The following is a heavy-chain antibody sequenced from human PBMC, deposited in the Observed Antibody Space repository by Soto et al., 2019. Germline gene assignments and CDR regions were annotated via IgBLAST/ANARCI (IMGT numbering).Heavy chain of an antibody. J-gene: IGHJ4*02. CDR3: AKSRGRYSGHAYGSYFDQ. D-gene: IGHD5-12*01. Sequence: EVQVLESGGDLVQPGGSLRLSCAASGFTFSTYAMNWVRQAPGKGLEWVSAITDNVASTYYAESVKGRLSISRDNSKNTLYLQMNSLRAEATAVYYCAKSRGRYSGHAYGSYFDQWGQGTLVIVSS. V-gene: IGHV3-23*01. CDR1: GFTFSTYA. CDR2: ITDNVAST.